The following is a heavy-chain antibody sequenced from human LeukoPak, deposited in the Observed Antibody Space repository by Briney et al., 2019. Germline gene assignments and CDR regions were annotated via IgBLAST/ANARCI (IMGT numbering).Heavy chain of an antibody. CDR3: ARDYRAYYDFWSGSPRLAFDI. Sequence: QSGGSLRLSCAASGLTVSSNYMSWVRQAPGKGLEWVSVIYSGGSTYYADSVKGRFTISRDNSKNTLYLQMNSLRAEDTAVYYCARDYRAYYDFWSGSPRLAFDIWGQGTMVTVSS. D-gene: IGHD3-3*01. J-gene: IGHJ3*02. V-gene: IGHV3-66*01. CDR2: IYSGGST. CDR1: GLTVSSNY.